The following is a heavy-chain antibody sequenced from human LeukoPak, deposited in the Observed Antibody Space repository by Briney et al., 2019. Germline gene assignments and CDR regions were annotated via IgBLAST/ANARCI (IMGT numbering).Heavy chain of an antibody. D-gene: IGHD6-19*01. Sequence: GGSLRLSCAASGFTFSNAWMSWVRQAPGKGLEWVGRIKSKTDGGTTDYAAPVKGRFTISRDDSKNTLYLQMNSLKTEDTAVYYCTTDTAGYSSGWYPGALGRQFYGMDVWGQGTTVTVSS. CDR3: TTDTAGYSSGWYPGALGRQFYGMDV. CDR2: IKSKTDGGTT. V-gene: IGHV3-15*01. J-gene: IGHJ6*02. CDR1: GFTFSNAW.